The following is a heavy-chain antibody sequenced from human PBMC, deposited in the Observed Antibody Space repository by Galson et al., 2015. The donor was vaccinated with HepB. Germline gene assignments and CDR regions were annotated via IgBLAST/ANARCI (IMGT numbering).Heavy chain of an antibody. V-gene: IGHV1-46*01. CDR2: INPSGESA. D-gene: IGHD4-17*01. J-gene: IGHJ4*02. Sequence: SVTVSCKASGYTFTSYYMHWVRQAPGQGLEWMGIINPSGESASYAQKFQGRVSMTRDTSTRTVYMELSSLRSEDTAVYYCARDYGDQYYFDYWGQGTLVTVSS. CDR3: ARDYGDQYYFDY. CDR1: GYTFTSYY.